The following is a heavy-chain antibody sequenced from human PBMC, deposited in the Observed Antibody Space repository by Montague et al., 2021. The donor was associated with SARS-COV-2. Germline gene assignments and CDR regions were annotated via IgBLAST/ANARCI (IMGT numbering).Heavy chain of an antibody. V-gene: IGHV3-48*03. D-gene: IGHD3-10*01. CDR1: GFPFSSYE. CDR3: AREGDSSYYGSGSYFNWYFDL. J-gene: IGHJ2*01. CDR2: ISSSGRTI. Sequence: SLRLSCAAFGFPFSSYELNWVRQAQGKGLEWVSYISSSGRTIYYADSVKGRFTIYRDNAKNSLYLQMNSLRAEDTAVYYCAREGDSSYYGSGSYFNWYFDLWGRGTLVTVSS.